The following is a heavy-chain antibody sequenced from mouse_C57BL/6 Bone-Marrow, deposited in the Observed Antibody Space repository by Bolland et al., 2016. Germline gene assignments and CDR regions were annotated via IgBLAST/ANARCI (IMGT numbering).Heavy chain of an antibody. D-gene: IGHD1-1*01. Sequence: SSTIYYADTVKGRFTISRDNAKNTLFLQMTSLRSEDTAMYYCARPDYGSTHYYAMDYWGQGT. J-gene: IGHJ4*01. V-gene: IGHV5-17*01. CDR2: SSTI. CDR3: ARPDYGSTHYYAMDY.